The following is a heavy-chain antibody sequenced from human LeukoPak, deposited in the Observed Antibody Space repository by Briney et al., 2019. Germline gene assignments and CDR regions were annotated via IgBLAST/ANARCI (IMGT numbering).Heavy chain of an antibody. CDR2: IGTSSGYI. Sequence: GGSLRLSCAASEFSFRSYCMNWVRQAPGKGLEWVSSIGTSSGYIYYADSVKGRFTISRDDAKNSLYLQMNSLRAEDTAVYYCAAVVPMSWESDYWGLGTLVTVSS. CDR1: EFSFRSYC. CDR3: AAVVPMSWESDY. D-gene: IGHD1-26*01. J-gene: IGHJ4*02. V-gene: IGHV3-21*01.